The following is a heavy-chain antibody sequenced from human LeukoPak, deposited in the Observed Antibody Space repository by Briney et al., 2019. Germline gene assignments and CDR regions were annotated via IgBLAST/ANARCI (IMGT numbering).Heavy chain of an antibody. CDR3: VKDQIVIRYFDWLPPLDAFDI. J-gene: IGHJ3*02. D-gene: IGHD3-9*01. Sequence: GGSLRLSCAASGFPFSGFEMNWVRQAAGKGPEWLSYISSSGSNIYYADSVKGRFTISRDNSKNTLYLQMSSLRAEDTAVYYCVKDQIVIRYFDWLPPLDAFDIWGQGTMVTVSS. CDR2: ISSSGSNI. V-gene: IGHV3-48*03. CDR1: GFPFSGFE.